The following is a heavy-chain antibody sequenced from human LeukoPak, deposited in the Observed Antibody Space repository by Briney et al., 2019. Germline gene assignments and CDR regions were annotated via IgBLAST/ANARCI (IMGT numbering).Heavy chain of an antibody. CDR3: ARQGSGWSYYYYYYMDV. CDR2: IYPGDSDT. J-gene: IGHJ6*03. CDR1: GYSFTTYW. D-gene: IGHD6-19*01. V-gene: IGHV5-51*01. Sequence: PGESLKISCKGSGYSFTTYWIGWVRQMPGKGLEWMGIIYPGDSDTRYSPSFQGQVTISADKSIRTAYLQWSSLKASDTAMYYCARQGSGWSYYYYYYMDVWGKGTTVTVSS.